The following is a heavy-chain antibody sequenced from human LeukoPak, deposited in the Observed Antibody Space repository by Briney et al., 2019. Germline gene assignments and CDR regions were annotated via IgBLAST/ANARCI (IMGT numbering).Heavy chain of an antibody. J-gene: IGHJ5*02. CDR3: AKDPYSSTWVWFDP. CDR1: GFTFSSYA. D-gene: IGHD6-13*01. Sequence: GGSLRLSCAASGFTFSSYAMSWVRQAPGKGLEWVSAISGSGGSTYYADPVKGRFTISRDNSKSTLYLQMNSLRAEDTAVYYCAKDPYSSTWVWFDPWGQGTLVTVSS. CDR2: ISGSGGST. V-gene: IGHV3-23*01.